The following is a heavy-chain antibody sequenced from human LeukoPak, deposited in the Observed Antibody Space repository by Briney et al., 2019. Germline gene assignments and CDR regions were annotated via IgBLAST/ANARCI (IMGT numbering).Heavy chain of an antibody. CDR3: ARLGYYDIAGLP. V-gene: IGHV4-59*08. D-gene: IGHD3-9*01. Sequence: SETLSLTCTVSGGSISSYYWNWIRQPPGKGLEWIGYIYNSGSTNYNPSLKSRVTISVDTSKNQFSLKLSSVTAADTAVYYCARLGYYDIAGLPWGQGTLVTVSS. J-gene: IGHJ5*02. CDR1: GGSISSYY. CDR2: IYNSGST.